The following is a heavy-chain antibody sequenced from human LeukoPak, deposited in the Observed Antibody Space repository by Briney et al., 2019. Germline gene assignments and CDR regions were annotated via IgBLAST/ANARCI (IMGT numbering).Heavy chain of an antibody. CDR2: ISSSGSTI. J-gene: IGHJ4*02. D-gene: IGHD6-19*01. CDR3: ARDRAVAYDY. CDR1: GFTFSSYE. Sequence: GGSLRPSCAASGFTFSSYEMSWVRQAPGKGLEWVSYISSSGSTIYYADSVKGRFTISRDNAKNSLYLQMNSLRAEDTAVYYCARDRAVAYDYWGQGTLVTVSS. V-gene: IGHV3-48*03.